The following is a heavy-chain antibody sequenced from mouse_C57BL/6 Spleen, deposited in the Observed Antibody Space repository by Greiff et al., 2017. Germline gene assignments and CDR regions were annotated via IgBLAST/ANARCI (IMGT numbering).Heavy chain of an antibody. J-gene: IGHJ3*01. V-gene: IGHV5-4*01. D-gene: IGHD2-1*01. CDR1: GFTFSSYA. Sequence: EVKLVESGGGLVKPGGSLKLSCAASGFTFSSYAMSWVRQTPEKRLEWVATISDGGSYTYYPDNVKGRFTISRDDAKNNLYLQMSHLKSEDTAMYYCARDSLLPAWFAYWGQGTLVTVSA. CDR2: ISDGGSYT. CDR3: ARDSLLPAWFAY.